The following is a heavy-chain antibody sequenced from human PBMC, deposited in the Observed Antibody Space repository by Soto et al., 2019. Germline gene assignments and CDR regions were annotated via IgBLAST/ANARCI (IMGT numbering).Heavy chain of an antibody. Sequence: SETLSLTCTVSGGSVSSGSYYWSWIRQPPGKGLEWIGYIYYSGSTNYNPSLKSRVTISVDTSKNQFSLKLSSVTAADTAVYYCARDSGNYYDSSGYSDGYYYGMDVWGQGTTVTVS. D-gene: IGHD3-22*01. J-gene: IGHJ6*02. CDR1: GGSVSSGSYY. CDR2: IYYSGST. V-gene: IGHV4-61*01. CDR3: ARDSGNYYDSSGYSDGYYYGMDV.